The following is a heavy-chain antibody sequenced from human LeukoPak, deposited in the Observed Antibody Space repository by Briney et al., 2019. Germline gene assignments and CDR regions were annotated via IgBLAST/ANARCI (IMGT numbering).Heavy chain of an antibody. CDR3: AKGQSGSYGGVFGY. CDR2: ISASGGST. J-gene: IGHJ4*02. V-gene: IGHV3-23*01. D-gene: IGHD1-26*01. CDR1: GFTFSSYG. Sequence: GRSLRLSCAASGFTFSSYGMHWVRQAPGKGLDWVSVISASGGSTYYADSVKGRFTISRDNSKNTLYLQMNGLRAEDTAVYYCAKGQSGSYGGVFGYWGQGTLVTVSS.